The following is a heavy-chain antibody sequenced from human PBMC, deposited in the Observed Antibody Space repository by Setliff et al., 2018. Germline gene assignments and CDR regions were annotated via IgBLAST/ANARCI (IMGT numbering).Heavy chain of an antibody. CDR1: GFTVSTSY. D-gene: IGHD3-10*01. Sequence: GESLTISCAAPGFTVSTSYMSWVRQAPGKGLEWVSTIYSGGSIFYADSVRGRFTISREPSKDTLSLQMDSLRVEDTAVYYCARDPPNVGYVTGRGYFYFGMAVWG. J-gene: IGHJ6*01. V-gene: IGHV3-66*01. CDR2: IYSGGSI. CDR3: ARDPPNVGYVTGRGYFYFGMAV.